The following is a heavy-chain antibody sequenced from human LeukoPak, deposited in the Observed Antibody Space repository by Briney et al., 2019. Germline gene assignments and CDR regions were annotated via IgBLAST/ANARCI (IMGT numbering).Heavy chain of an antibody. CDR1: GFAFGDFA. D-gene: IGHD1-1*01. V-gene: IGHV3-49*04. J-gene: IGHJ4*02. CDR2: IKTKLYGGTT. CDR3: TRDHRDDWNPGYYFDY. Sequence: PGGSLRLSCTASGFAFGDFAMNWVRQAPGKGLEWVGFIKTKLYGGTTEYAASVKGRFTISRDDSKAIAYLQMNSLKTEDTAVYYCTRDHRDDWNPGYYFDYWGQGTLVTV.